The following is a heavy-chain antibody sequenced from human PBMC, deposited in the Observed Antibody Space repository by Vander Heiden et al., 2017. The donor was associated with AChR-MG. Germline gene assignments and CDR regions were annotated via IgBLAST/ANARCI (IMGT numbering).Heavy chain of an antibody. V-gene: IGHV3-48*03. Sequence: EVQLVESGGGLVQPGGSLRLSCAASGFTFSSYEMNWVRQAPGKGLEWVSYISSSGSTIYYADSVKGRFTISRDNAKNSLYLQMKSMRAEDTAVYYCAREGCSGGSCYFDYWGQGTLVTVSS. CDR2: ISSSGSTI. J-gene: IGHJ4*02. D-gene: IGHD2-15*01. CDR1: GFTFSSYE. CDR3: AREGCSGGSCYFDY.